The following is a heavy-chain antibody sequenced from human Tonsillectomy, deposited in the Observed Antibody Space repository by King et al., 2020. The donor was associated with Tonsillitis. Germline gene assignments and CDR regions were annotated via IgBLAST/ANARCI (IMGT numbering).Heavy chain of an antibody. CDR1: GGTFSSYA. D-gene: IGHD2-8*01. Sequence: VQLVESGAEVKKPGSSVKVSCKASGGTFSSYAISWVRQAPGQGLEWMGGIIPIFGTANYAQKFQGRVTITADTSTNTAYMELSSLRSEDTAVYYCASDSIGGLGPYWSDGVCFYYYMDVWGKGTTVTVSS. CDR2: IIPIFGTA. CDR3: ASDSIGGLGPYWSDGVCFYYYMDV. J-gene: IGHJ6*03. V-gene: IGHV1-69*06.